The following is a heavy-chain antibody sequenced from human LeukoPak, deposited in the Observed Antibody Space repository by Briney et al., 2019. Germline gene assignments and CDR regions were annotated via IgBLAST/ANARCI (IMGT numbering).Heavy chain of an antibody. CDR1: GFTFSSYA. V-gene: IGHV3-23*01. J-gene: IGHJ6*03. CDR2: ISGSGGST. Sequence: GXSLRLSCAASGFTFSSYAMSWVSQAPGKGMEWVSAISGSGGSTYYADYVKGRLTIYRDNSKNTVYMKMNSLRAEDTAVYYCAKDGLRFLEWLAPYYYYYMDVWGKGTTVTVSS. D-gene: IGHD3-3*01. CDR3: AKDGLRFLEWLAPYYYYYMDV.